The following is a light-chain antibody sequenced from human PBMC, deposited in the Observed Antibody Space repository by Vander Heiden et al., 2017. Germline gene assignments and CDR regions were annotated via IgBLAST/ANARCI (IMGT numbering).Light chain of an antibody. CDR3: QSYDSSLSGSGV. CDR2: GNS. Sequence: QSVLTQPSSVSGAPGQTVTISFTGSSCNIGAGYDVHWYQQHPGTAPKLLIYGNSNRPSGVPDRFSGSKSGTAASLAITGLQAEDEADYYCQSYDSSLSGSGVFGGGTKLTVL. J-gene: IGLJ2*01. CDR1: SCNIGAGYD. V-gene: IGLV1-40*01.